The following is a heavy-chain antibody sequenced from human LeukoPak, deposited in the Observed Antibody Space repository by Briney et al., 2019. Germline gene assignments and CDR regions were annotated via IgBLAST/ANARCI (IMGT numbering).Heavy chain of an antibody. CDR3: ASARPERAKYNWFDP. Sequence: GGSLRLSCAASGFTFSSYSMNWVRQAPGKGLEWVSSISSSSSYIYYADSVKGRFTISRDNAKNSLYLQMNSLRAEDTAVYYCASARPERAKYNWFDPWGQGTLVTVSS. V-gene: IGHV3-21*01. CDR1: GFTFSSYS. J-gene: IGHJ5*02. D-gene: IGHD4/OR15-4a*01. CDR2: ISSSSSYI.